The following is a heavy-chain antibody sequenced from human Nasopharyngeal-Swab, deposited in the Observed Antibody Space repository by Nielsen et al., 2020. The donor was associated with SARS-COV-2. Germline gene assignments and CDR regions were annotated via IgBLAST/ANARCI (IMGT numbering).Heavy chain of an antibody. CDR1: GFTFNNYN. J-gene: IGHJ4*02. CDR2: ISSSSSYI. CDR3: TRDTFGPTDS. V-gene: IGHV3-21*01. D-gene: IGHD2/OR15-2a*01. Sequence: GESLKISCAASGFTFNNYNFNWVRQAPGKGLEWVSSISSSSSYIYYADSVKGRFTISRDNAKNSLYLQMNSLRAEDTAVYYCTRDTFGPTDSWGQGTLVTVSS.